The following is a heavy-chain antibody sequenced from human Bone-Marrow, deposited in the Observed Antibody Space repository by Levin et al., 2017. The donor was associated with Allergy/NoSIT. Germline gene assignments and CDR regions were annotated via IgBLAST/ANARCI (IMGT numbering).Heavy chain of an antibody. J-gene: IGHJ4*02. CDR1: GFTFSSYS. V-gene: IGHV3-48*04. D-gene: IGHD1-26*01. CDR3: ARDLYSAWTMISFDY. CDR2: ISSTSSTI. Sequence: SGESLKISCAASGFTFSSYSMNWVRQAPGKGLEWVSYISSTSSTIYYADSVKGRFAISRDNAKSSLYLQMNSLRAEDTAVYYCARDLYSAWTMISFDYWGQGTLVTVSS.